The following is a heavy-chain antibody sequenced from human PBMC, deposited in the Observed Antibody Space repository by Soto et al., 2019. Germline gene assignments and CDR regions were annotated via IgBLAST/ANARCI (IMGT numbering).Heavy chain of an antibody. CDR1: GFIFSSYA. CDR2: ISGSGGTT. J-gene: IGHJ3*02. D-gene: IGHD6-19*01. Sequence: GGSLRLSCAASGFIFSSYAMTWVRQGPGKGLEWVSGISGSGGTTYYADSVKGRFIISRDNSKNTLYLQMNSLRAEDSAIYYCAKRFAYSSGLDGFDIWGQGTMVTVSS. V-gene: IGHV3-23*01. CDR3: AKRFAYSSGLDGFDI.